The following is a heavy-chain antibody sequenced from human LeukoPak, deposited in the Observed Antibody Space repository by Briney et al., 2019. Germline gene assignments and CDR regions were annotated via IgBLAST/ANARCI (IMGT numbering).Heavy chain of an antibody. CDR1: GGSISSYY. J-gene: IGHJ4*02. V-gene: IGHV4-59*08. Sequence: SETLSLTCTVSGGSISSYYWNWIRQPPGKGLEWIGYIYYSGSTSYNPSLKSRVTISVDTSKNQFSLKLSSVTAADTAVYYCASLGESSVFDYWGQGTLVTVSS. CDR3: ASLGESSVFDY. D-gene: IGHD3-10*01. CDR2: IYYSGST.